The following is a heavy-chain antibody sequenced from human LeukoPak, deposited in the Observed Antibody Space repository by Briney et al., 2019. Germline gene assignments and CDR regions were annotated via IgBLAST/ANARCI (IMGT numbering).Heavy chain of an antibody. CDR1: GYTFTSYG. J-gene: IGHJ3*02. CDR2: ISAYNGNT. D-gene: IGHD3-9*01. Sequence: ASVKVSCKASGYTFTSYGISWVRQAPGQGLEWMGWISAYNGNTNYAQKLQGRVTMTTDTSTSTAYMELRSLRSDDTAVYYCARDRRGLRYLDWPGPRDAFDIWGQGTMVTVSS. CDR3: ARDRRGLRYLDWPGPRDAFDI. V-gene: IGHV1-18*01.